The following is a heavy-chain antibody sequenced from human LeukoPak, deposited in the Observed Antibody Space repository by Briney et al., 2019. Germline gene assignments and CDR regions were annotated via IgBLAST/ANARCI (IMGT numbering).Heavy chain of an antibody. CDR1: GYTFTSYD. J-gene: IGHJ4*02. Sequence: ASVKVSCKTSGYTFTSYDINWVRQATGQGLEWMGVMNTNSGNTGYAQRFRGRVTITRNNSISTAYMELSRLRAEDTAVYYCARGASRSFDYWGQGTLVTVSS. CDR3: ARGASRSFDY. V-gene: IGHV1-8*03. D-gene: IGHD6-6*01. CDR2: MNTNSGNT.